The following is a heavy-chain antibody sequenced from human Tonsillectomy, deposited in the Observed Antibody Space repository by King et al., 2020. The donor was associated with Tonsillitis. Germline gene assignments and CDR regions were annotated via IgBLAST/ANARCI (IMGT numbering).Heavy chain of an antibody. CDR3: VRVEAAGNSYFFDY. V-gene: IGHV3-30*04. CDR1: GFTFSNYS. Sequence: VQLVESGGGVVQPGRSLRLSCAASGFTFSNYSMHWVRQAPGKGLEGVAVLSYDGSKKYYAELVKGRFTISRDNAKDTLSLQMSSLRADDTAVYHCVRVEAAGNSYFFDYWGQGTLVTVSS. D-gene: IGHD1-1*01. J-gene: IGHJ4*02. CDR2: LSYDGSKK.